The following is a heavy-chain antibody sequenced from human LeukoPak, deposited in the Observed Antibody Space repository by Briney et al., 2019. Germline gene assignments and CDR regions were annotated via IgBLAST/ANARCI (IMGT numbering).Heavy chain of an antibody. CDR2: ISSSSSYI. V-gene: IGHV3-21*01. CDR1: GFTFSSYS. CDR3: ARQVVAATRRTQDY. J-gene: IGHJ4*02. D-gene: IGHD2-15*01. Sequence: RGSLRPSCAASGFTFSSYSMNWVRQAPGKGLEWVSSISSSSSYIYYADSVKGRFTISRDNAKNSLYLQMNSLRAEDTAVYYCARQVVAATRRTQDYWGQGTLVTVSS.